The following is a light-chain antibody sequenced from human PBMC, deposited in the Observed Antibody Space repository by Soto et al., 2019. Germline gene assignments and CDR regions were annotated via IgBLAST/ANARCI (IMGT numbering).Light chain of an antibody. J-gene: IGKJ4*01. Sequence: DIQMTQSPSSLSASVGDRVTIPCRASQRITNSLNWYQQKPGRAPNLLIYAASSLQRGAPSRFSGSGSGTDFTLTISSLQPEDFATYYCQQVNSYPLTFGGGTKVDIK. V-gene: IGKV1-39*01. CDR2: AAS. CDR1: QRITNS. CDR3: QQVNSYPLT.